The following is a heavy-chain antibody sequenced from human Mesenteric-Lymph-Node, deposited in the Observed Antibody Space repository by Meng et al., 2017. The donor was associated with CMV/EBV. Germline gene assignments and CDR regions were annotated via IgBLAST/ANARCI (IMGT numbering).Heavy chain of an antibody. CDR3: ARGPGPLFDP. CDR1: GFSFSNYW. CDR2: IKQDESEK. Sequence: GESLKISCVASGFSFSNYWLSWVRQAPGKGLEWVANIKQDESEKYYVDSVKGRFAISRDNAESSLYLQMNSLRVEDTAVYYCARGPGPLFDPWGQGTLVTVSS. V-gene: IGHV3-7*01. J-gene: IGHJ5*02.